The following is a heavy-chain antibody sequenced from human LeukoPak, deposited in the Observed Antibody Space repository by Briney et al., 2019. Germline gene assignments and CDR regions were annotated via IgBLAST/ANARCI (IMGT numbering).Heavy chain of an antibody. V-gene: IGHV4-4*07. CDR1: GISISTYY. Sequence: PSETLSLTCAVSGISISTYYWSWIRQPAGKGLEWIGRIYTSGNTNYKPSLRSRLTISVDRSKNLLSLKLTSLTAADTAVYYCAGGPSVTAFGDWGHGTLVTVSS. J-gene: IGHJ4*01. CDR2: IYTSGNT. CDR3: AGGPSVTAFGD. D-gene: IGHD2/OR15-2a*01.